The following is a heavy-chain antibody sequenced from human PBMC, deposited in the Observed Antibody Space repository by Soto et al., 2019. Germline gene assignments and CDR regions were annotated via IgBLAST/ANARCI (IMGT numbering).Heavy chain of an antibody. V-gene: IGHV2-70*13. Sequence: SRPTLVNPTETLTLTCTFSGFSLTSPGMCVSWIRQPPGKALEWLALIERDDDDKYYSTSLKTRLTISKDTRKNQVVLTMANMDPADTGTYYCARSIRGPRRFNGMDVWGQGTTVTSP. CDR3: ARSIRGPRRFNGMDV. CDR2: IERDDDDK. D-gene: IGHD1-20*01. CDR1: GFSLTSPGMC. J-gene: IGHJ6*02.